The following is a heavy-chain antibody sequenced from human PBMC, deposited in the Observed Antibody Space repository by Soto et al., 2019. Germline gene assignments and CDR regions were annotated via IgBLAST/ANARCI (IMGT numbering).Heavy chain of an antibody. D-gene: IGHD1-26*01. J-gene: IGHJ5*02. Sequence: SETLSLTCTVSGGSISSGDYYWSWIRQPPGKGLEWIGFIYYSGGTYYKPSLKSRVTISVDTSKNKFSLNLSSVTAADTAVYYCARASLWELWVYANWFDPCGRRSLVTVSA. V-gene: IGHV4-30-4*01. CDR2: IYYSGGT. CDR1: GGSISSGDYY. CDR3: ARASLWELWVYANWFDP.